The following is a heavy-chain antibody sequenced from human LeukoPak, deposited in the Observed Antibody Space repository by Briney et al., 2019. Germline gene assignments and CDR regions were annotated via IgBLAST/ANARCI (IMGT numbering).Heavy chain of an antibody. J-gene: IGHJ4*02. D-gene: IGHD3-10*01. CDR3: ATPREGPGAGGAFDY. CDR2: INPNSGGT. Sequence: GASVKVSCKASGYTFTGYYMHWVRQPPGPGREWVGWINPNSGGTNYAQKFQGRVTMTRDTSISTAYMELSRLRSDDTAVYYCATPREGPGAGGAFDYWGQGTLVTVSS. V-gene: IGHV1-2*02. CDR1: GYTFTGYY.